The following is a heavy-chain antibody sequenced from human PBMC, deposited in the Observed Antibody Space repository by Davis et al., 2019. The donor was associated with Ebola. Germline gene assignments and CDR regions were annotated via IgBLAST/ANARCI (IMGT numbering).Heavy chain of an antibody. J-gene: IGHJ4*02. CDR1: GGSIRSSSYY. CDR2: MFYTGNT. D-gene: IGHD1-26*01. CDR3: AIQIMGATRVFDY. Sequence: MPGGSLRLSCSVSGGSIRSSSYYCAWIRQPPGEGLEWIGSMFYTGNTYINPSLKSRVTVSVDTSKNQFSLKLNSVTAADTAFYYCAIQIMGATRVFDYWGQGALVTVSS. V-gene: IGHV4-39*01.